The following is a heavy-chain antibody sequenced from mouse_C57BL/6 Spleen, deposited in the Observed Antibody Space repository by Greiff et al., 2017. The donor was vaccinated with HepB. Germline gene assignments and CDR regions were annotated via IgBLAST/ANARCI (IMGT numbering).Heavy chain of an antibody. J-gene: IGHJ2*01. CDR1: GYTFTDYE. Sequence: VQLQQSGAELVRPGASVTLSCKASGYTFTDYEMHWVKQTPVHGLEWIGAIDPETGGTAYNQKFKGKAILTADKSSSTAYMERRSLTSEDSAVYYCTREGLGDYWGQGTTLTVSS. V-gene: IGHV1-15*01. D-gene: IGHD4-1*01. CDR3: TREGLGDY. CDR2: IDPETGGT.